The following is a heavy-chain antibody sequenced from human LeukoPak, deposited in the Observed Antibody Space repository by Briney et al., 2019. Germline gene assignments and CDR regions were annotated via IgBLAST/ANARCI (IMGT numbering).Heavy chain of an antibody. CDR2: ISSSSSYI. Sequence: PGGSLRLSCAASGFTFSSYSMNWVRQAPGKGLEWVSSISSSSSYIYYADSVKGRFTISRDNAKNSLYLQMNSLRAEDTAVYYCARVRVGAIAAEAFDIWGQGTMVTVSS. D-gene: IGHD1-26*01. J-gene: IGHJ3*02. V-gene: IGHV3-21*01. CDR1: GFTFSSYS. CDR3: ARVRVGAIAAEAFDI.